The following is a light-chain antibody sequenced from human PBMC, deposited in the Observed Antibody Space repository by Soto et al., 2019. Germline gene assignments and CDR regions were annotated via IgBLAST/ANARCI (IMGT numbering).Light chain of an antibody. CDR1: QSVLYSSNNKNY. V-gene: IGKV4-1*01. CDR3: QQCYTTPFT. J-gene: IGKJ4*01. CDR2: WAS. Sequence: DIVMTQSPDSLAVSLGERATINCKSSQSVLYSSNNKNYLAWYQQKPGQPPKLLIYWASTRESGVPDRFSGSGSGTDFTLTISSLQAEDVAVYYCQQCYTTPFTFGGGTKVEIK.